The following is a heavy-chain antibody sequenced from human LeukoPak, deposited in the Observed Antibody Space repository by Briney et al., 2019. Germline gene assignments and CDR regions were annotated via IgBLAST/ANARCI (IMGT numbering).Heavy chain of an antibody. CDR1: GFTFSSYS. Sequence: GGSLRLSCAASGFTFSSYSMNWVRQAPGKGLEWVSSISSSSSYIYHADSVKGRFTISRDNAKNSLYLQMNSLRAEDTAVYYCARAISEYSSGWYYFDYWGQGTLVIVSS. CDR3: ARAISEYSSGWYYFDY. D-gene: IGHD6-19*01. J-gene: IGHJ4*02. V-gene: IGHV3-21*01. CDR2: ISSSSSYI.